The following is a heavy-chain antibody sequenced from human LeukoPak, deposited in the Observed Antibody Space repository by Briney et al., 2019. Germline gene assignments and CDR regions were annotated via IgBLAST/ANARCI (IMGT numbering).Heavy chain of an antibody. J-gene: IGHJ4*02. CDR3: ATHSMVRGVTSDY. CDR2: MNPNSGNT. V-gene: IGHV1-8*01. D-gene: IGHD3-10*01. Sequence: ASVKVSCKASGYTFTSYDSNRVRQATGQGLAWMGWMNPNSGNTGYAQTFQGRVTMTRNTSISTAYMELSSLRSDDTAVYYCATHSMVRGVTSDYWGQGTLVTVSS. CDR1: GYTFTSYD.